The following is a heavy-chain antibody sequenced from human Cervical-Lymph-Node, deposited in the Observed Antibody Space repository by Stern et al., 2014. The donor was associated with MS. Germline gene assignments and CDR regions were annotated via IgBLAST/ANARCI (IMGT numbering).Heavy chain of an antibody. CDR2: ISPLFGTT. D-gene: IGHD6-13*01. V-gene: IGHV1-69*01. CDR1: GGTFSTFD. Sequence: VQLVESGAAVTKPGSSMKVSCKAFGGTFSTFDIIWVRQAPGQGLELLGGISPLFGTTNYVQKFQGRVTMTADESTSTAYMELNSLRSEDTAVYYCARHQGGIAANWGQGTLVTVSS. CDR3: ARHQGGIAAN. J-gene: IGHJ4*02.